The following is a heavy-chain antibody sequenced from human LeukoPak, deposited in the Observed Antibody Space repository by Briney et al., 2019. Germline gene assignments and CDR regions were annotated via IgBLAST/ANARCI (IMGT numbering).Heavy chain of an antibody. CDR2: ISSSSSYT. CDR1: GFTFSDYY. D-gene: IGHD3-22*01. CDR3: AGVPHYYDSSGYYT. V-gene: IGHV3-11*06. J-gene: IGHJ5*02. Sequence: GGSLRLSCATSGFTFSDYYMSWIRQAPGKWLEWVSYISSSSSYTNYADSVKGRFTISRDNAKNSLYLQMNSLRAEDTAVYYCAGVPHYYDSSGYYTWGQGTLVTVSS.